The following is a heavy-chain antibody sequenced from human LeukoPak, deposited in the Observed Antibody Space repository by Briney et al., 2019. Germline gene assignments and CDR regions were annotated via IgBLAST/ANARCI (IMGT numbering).Heavy chain of an antibody. J-gene: IGHJ5*02. CDR1: GGSISSGGYY. Sequence: SETLSLTCTVSGGSISSGGYYWSWIRQHPGKGLEWIGYIYYSGSTYYNPSLKSRVTISVDTSKNQFSLKLSSVTAADTAVYYCASSTYYYDSSGYYWSNWFNPWGRGTLVTVSS. D-gene: IGHD3-22*01. V-gene: IGHV4-31*03. CDR2: IYYSGST. CDR3: ASSTYYYDSSGYYWSNWFNP.